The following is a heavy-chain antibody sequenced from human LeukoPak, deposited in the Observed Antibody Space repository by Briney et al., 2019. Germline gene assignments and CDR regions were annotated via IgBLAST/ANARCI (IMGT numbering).Heavy chain of an antibody. CDR1: GFTFSSYW. V-gene: IGHV3-74*01. Sequence: GGSLRLSCAASGFTFSSYWMHWVRQAPGKGPVWVSRINSDGSSTTYADSVKGRFTISRDNAKNTLYLQMNSLRAEDTAVYYCARGGTYYYDSSGYYLDYWGQGTLVTVSS. CDR3: ARGGTYYYDSSGYYLDY. J-gene: IGHJ4*02. D-gene: IGHD3-22*01. CDR2: INSDGSST.